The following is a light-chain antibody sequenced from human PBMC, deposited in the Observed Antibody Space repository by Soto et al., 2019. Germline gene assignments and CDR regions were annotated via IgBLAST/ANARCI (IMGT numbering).Light chain of an antibody. J-gene: IGLJ1*01. V-gene: IGLV2-23*01. Sequence: QSVLTQPAPVSGSPGQSISLSCPGTSIDVGSYNLVSWYQQHPGKAPKLMIYEGSKRPSGVSNRFSGSKSGNTASLTISGLQAEDEADYYCCSYAGSNYVFGTGTKVTVL. CDR3: CSYAGSNYV. CDR2: EGS. CDR1: SIDVGSYNL.